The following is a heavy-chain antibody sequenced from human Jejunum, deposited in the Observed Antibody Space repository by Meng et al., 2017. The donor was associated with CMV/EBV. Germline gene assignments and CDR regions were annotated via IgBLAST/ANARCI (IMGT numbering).Heavy chain of an antibody. J-gene: IGHJ4*02. V-gene: IGHV3-30*18. CDR1: GFTFRSDG. D-gene: IGHD1-26*01. CDR3: AKEHLPQVGYYFDY. Sequence: AASGFTFRSDGMDWVRQDPGKGLEWVAVISHDGRKEYFADSVKGRFAISRDNSKNTLFLQMNSLRPEDTAVYYCAKEHLPQVGYYFDYWGQGTLVTSPQ. CDR2: ISHDGRKE.